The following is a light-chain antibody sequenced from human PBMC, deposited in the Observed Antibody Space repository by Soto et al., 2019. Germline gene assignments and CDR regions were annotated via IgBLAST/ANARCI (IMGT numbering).Light chain of an antibody. CDR1: HCIRND. CDR2: AAS. CDR3: QQRKNWPPT. J-gene: IGKJ4*01. Sequence: AIRMTQPPSSFSASTGDRFTITCRASHCIRNDLGWYQQKPGKAPKLLIYAASSLQXGVPSRFSGSGSGTDFTLTISSLEPEDFALYFCQQRKNWPPTFGGGTKVE. V-gene: IGKV1-6*01.